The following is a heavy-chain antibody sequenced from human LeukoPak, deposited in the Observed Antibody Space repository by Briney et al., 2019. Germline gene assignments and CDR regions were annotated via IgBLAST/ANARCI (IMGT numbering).Heavy chain of an antibody. Sequence: GGSLRLSRAASGFTFSSYAMGWVRQAPGKVLEWLSAISGTSNRTYYADSVKGRFTISRDNSKNTLYLQMNSLRAEDTAVYYCAKWGCSGGSCYPFDYWGQGTLVTVSS. V-gene: IGHV3-23*01. CDR1: GFTFSSYA. CDR2: ISGTSNRT. CDR3: AKWGCSGGSCYPFDY. J-gene: IGHJ4*02. D-gene: IGHD2-15*01.